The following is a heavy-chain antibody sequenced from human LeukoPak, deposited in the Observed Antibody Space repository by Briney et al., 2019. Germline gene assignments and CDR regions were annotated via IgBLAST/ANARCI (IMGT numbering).Heavy chain of an antibody. V-gene: IGHV1-8*01. CDR2: MNPNSGNT. CDR3: ARDLNVRGVTTFGY. Sequence: GASVKVSCKASGYTFTSYDINWVRQATGQGLEWMGWMNPNSGNTGYAQKFQGRVTMTRNTSISTAYMELSSLRSEDTAVYYCARDLNVRGVTTFGYWGQGTLVTVSS. J-gene: IGHJ4*02. D-gene: IGHD3-10*01. CDR1: GYTFTSYD.